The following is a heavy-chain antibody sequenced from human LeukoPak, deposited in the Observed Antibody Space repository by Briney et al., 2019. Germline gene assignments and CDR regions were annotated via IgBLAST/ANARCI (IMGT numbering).Heavy chain of an antibody. D-gene: IGHD4-17*01. V-gene: IGHV3-11*01. Sequence: PGGSLRLSCAASGFTFSDYYMSWIRQAPGKGLEWVSYISGSGSTIYYADSVKGRFTISRDNAKNSLYLQMNSLRAEDTAVYYCARVHYGDYPLYYYYYGMDVWGQGTTVTVSS. CDR2: ISGSGSTI. CDR3: ARVHYGDYPLYYYYYGMDV. CDR1: GFTFSDYY. J-gene: IGHJ6*02.